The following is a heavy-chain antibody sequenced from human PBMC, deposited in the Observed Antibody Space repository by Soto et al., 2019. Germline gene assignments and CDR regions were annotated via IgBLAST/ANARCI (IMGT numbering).Heavy chain of an antibody. V-gene: IGHV4-61*01. CDR3: AKRATGTYFDY. D-gene: IGHD1-1*01. J-gene: IGHJ4*02. Sequence: SETLSLTCTVSGGSVSSGSYYWSWIRQPPGKGLEWIGYIYYSGSTNYNPSLKSRVTISVDTSKNQFSLKLSSVTAADTAVYYCAKRATGTYFDYWGQGTLVTVSS. CDR1: GGSVSSGSYY. CDR2: IYYSGST.